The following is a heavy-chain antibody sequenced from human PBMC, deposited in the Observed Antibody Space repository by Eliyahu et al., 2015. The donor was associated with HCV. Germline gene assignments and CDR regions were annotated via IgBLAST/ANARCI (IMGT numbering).Heavy chain of an antibody. D-gene: IGHD4-17*01. J-gene: IGHJ4*02. V-gene: IGHV3-7*01. Sequence: EVQLVESGGGLVQPGGSLRLSCAASGFTFSSYWMGWVRQAPGKGLEWVANIKQDGSEKYYVDSVKGRFTISRDNAKNSLYLQMNSLRAEDTAVYYCASFDYGDKYYFDYWGQGTLVTVSS. CDR2: IKQDGSEK. CDR1: GFTFSSYW. CDR3: ASFDYGDKYYFDY.